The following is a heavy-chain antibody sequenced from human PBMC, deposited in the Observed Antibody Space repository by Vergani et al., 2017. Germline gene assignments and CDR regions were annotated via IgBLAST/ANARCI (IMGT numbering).Heavy chain of an antibody. V-gene: IGHV4-39*01. CDR3: ASKRGACRAAYCHSYDF. CDR2: MDYSGST. Sequence: QVQLQESGPGLVKPSETLSLICTVSGDSVISTDYHLGWIRQPPGKGLEWIGSMDYSGSTSYNPSLESRISISFETPKNQLSLRLTSVTAADTAVYYCASKRGACRAAYCHSYDFWGPGTLVGVSS. CDR1: GDSVISTDYH. D-gene: IGHD2-15*01. J-gene: IGHJ4*02.